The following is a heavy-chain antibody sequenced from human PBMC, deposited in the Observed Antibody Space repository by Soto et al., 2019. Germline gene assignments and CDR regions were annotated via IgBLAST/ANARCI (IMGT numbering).Heavy chain of an antibody. CDR3: ARDYFDSSDYTTNWFDP. J-gene: IGHJ5*02. CDR2: IYHTGNA. Sequence: SETLSLTCSVSGDSISNSRFYWAWIRQPPGEGLEWIGSIYHTGNAYYNPSLKSRVTIFVETSKNQFSLKLTSVTAADTALYYCARDYFDSSDYTTNWFDPWGQGTLVTVSS. CDR1: GDSISNSRFY. D-gene: IGHD3-22*01. V-gene: IGHV4-39*01.